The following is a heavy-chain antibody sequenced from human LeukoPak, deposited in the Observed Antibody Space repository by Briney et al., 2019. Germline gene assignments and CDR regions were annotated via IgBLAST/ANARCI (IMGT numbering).Heavy chain of an antibody. CDR1: GFTFSSYA. CDR2: ISYDGSNK. CDR3: ARDEVPYSSSWYGPDY. V-gene: IGHV3-30-3*01. J-gene: IGHJ4*02. Sequence: HPGGSLRLSCAASGFTFSSYAMHWVRQAPGKGLEWVAVISYDGSNKYYADSVKGRFTISRDNSKNTLYLQMNSLRAEDTAVYYCARDEVPYSSSWYGPDYWGQGTLVTVSS. D-gene: IGHD6-13*01.